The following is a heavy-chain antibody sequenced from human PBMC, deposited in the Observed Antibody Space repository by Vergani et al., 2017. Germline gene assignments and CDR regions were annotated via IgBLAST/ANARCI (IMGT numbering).Heavy chain of an antibody. Sequence: EVQLVQSGAEVKKPGESLKISCKGSGYSFTSYWIGWVRQMPGKGLEWIGIIYPGDSDTRYSPSFQGKVTISADKSISTAYLQWGSLKASDAAMYDCAGQYSSGGYDYWVQGTLVTGSS. J-gene: IGHJ4*02. V-gene: IGHV5-51*01. CDR2: IYPGDSDT. CDR3: AGQYSSGGYDY. CDR1: GYSFTSYW. D-gene: IGHD6-19*01.